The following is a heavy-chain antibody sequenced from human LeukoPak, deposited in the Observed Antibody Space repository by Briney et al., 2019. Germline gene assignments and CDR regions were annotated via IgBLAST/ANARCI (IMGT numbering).Heavy chain of an antibody. CDR1: GYSISSGYY. J-gene: IGHJ5*02. Sequence: SETLSLTYAVSGYSISSGYYWGWIRQPPGKGLEWIGSIYHSGSTYYNPSLKSRVTIPVDTSKNQFSLKLSSVTAADTAVYYCARHLADSSGYSWFDPWGQGTLVTVSS. D-gene: IGHD3-22*01. V-gene: IGHV4-38-2*01. CDR2: IYHSGST. CDR3: ARHLADSSGYSWFDP.